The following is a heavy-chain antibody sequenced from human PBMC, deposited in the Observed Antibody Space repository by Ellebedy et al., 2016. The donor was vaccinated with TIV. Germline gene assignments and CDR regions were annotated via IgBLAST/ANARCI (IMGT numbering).Heavy chain of an antibody. V-gene: IGHV3-53*01. CDR2: IYSGGST. J-gene: IGHJ5*02. CDR3: ARASIAARGWFDP. CDR1: GFTVSSNY. D-gene: IGHD6-6*01. Sequence: GESLKISCAASGFTVSSNYMSWVRQAPGKGLEWVSVIYSGGSTYYADSVKGRFTISRDNSKNTLYLQMNSLRAEDTAVYYCARASIAARGWFDPWGQGTLVTVSS.